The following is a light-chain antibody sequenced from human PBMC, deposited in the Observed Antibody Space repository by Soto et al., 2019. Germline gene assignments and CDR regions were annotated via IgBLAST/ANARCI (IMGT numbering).Light chain of an antibody. CDR2: DVS. J-gene: IGKJ5*01. CDR1: QSVSCY. Sequence: IVLTQSPVTLSLSPGERATLSWRASQSVSCYLAWYQQKPGQAPRLLIYDVSNRATGIPARFSGSVSGTDGTITISSLETEDVAIYYCQQRNYWQVTFGQGTRLEIK. V-gene: IGKV3-11*01. CDR3: QQRNYWQVT.